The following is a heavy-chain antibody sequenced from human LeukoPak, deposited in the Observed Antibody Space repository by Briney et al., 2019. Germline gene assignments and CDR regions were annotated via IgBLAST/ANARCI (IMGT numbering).Heavy chain of an antibody. Sequence: ASVKVSCKASGYTFTSYGISWVRQAPGQGLEWMGWINTNTGNPTYAQGFTGRFVFSLDTSVSTAYLQISSLKAEDTAVYYCARDRYDILTGYYLSWFDPWGQGTLVTVSS. V-gene: IGHV7-4-1*02. CDR1: GYTFTSYG. J-gene: IGHJ5*02. D-gene: IGHD3-9*01. CDR2: INTNTGNP. CDR3: ARDRYDILTGYYLSWFDP.